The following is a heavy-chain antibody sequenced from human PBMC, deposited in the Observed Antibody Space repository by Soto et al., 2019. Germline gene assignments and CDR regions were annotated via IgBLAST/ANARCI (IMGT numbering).Heavy chain of an antibody. Sequence: GASVKVSCKASGYTFTSYGISWVRQAPGQGLEWMGWISAYNGNTNYAQKLQGRVTMTTDTSTSTAYMELRSLRSDDTAVYYCARDRYILTGYGWFDPWGQGTLVTVSS. J-gene: IGHJ5*02. CDR1: GYTFTSYG. CDR3: ARDRYILTGYGWFDP. CDR2: ISAYNGNT. D-gene: IGHD3-9*01. V-gene: IGHV1-18*01.